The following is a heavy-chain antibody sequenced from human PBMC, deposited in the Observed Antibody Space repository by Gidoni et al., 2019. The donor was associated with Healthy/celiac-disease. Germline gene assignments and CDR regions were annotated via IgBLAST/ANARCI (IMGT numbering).Heavy chain of an antibody. CDR2: IIPIFGTA. J-gene: IGHJ4*02. CDR3: ARDGYSGSYPSLFRY. Sequence: QVQLVQSGAEVKKPGSSVKVSCKASGGTFRRYALSWVRQAPGQGLEWMGGIIPIFGTANYAQKFQGRVTITADESTSTAYMELSSLRSEDTAVYYCARDGYSGSYPSLFRYWGQGTLVTVSS. D-gene: IGHD1-26*01. V-gene: IGHV1-69*01. CDR1: GGTFRRYA.